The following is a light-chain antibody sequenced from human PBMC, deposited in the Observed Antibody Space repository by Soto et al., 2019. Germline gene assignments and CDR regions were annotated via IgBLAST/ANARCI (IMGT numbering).Light chain of an antibody. CDR2: TTN. J-gene: IGLJ1*01. V-gene: IGLV1-44*01. Sequence: QSVLTQPHSASGTPGQRVTISCSASSSNIGTSSVHWFQQLPGTAPKLLISTTNQRPSGVPERFSGSKSGASASLAISGLQSEDEADYYCAAWDDSLNGHVFGTGTKVTVL. CDR3: AAWDDSLNGHV. CDR1: SSNIGTSS.